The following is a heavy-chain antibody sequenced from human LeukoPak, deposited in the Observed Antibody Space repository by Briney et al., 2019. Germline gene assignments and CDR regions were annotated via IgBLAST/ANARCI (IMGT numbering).Heavy chain of an antibody. V-gene: IGHV4-39*01. D-gene: IGHD3-3*01. CDR2: IYYSGST. Sequence: KSSETLSLTCTVSGGSISSSSYYWGWIRQPPGKGLEWIGSIYYSGSTYYNPSLKSRVTISVDTSKNQFSLKLSSVTAADTAVYYCARQITIFGVVRIGWFDPWGQGTLVTVSS. CDR1: GGSISSSSYY. CDR3: ARQITIFGVVRIGWFDP. J-gene: IGHJ5*02.